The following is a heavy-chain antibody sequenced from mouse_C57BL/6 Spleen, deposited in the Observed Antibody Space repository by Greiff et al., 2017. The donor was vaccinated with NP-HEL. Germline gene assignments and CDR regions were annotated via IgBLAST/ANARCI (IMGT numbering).Heavy chain of an antibody. J-gene: IGHJ3*01. V-gene: IGHV5-9-1*02. CDR1: GFTFSSYA. CDR3: TRDQGSGYWFAY. D-gene: IGHD3-2*02. CDR2: ISSGGDYI. Sequence: VQLKESGEGLVKPGGSLKLSCAASGFTFSSYAMSWVRQTPEKRLEWVAYISSGGDYIYYADTVKGRFTISRDNARNTLYLQMSSLKSEDTAMYYGTRDQGSGYWFAYWGQGTLVTVSA.